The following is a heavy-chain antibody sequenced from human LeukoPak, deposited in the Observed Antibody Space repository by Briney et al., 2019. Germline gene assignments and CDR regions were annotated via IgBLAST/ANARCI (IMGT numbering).Heavy chain of an antibody. Sequence: ASVKGFCKVSGYTLTELSMHWVRQAPGKGLEWMGGFDPEDGETIYAQKFQGRVTMTEDTSTDTAYMELSSLRSEDTAVYYCATASSGSYQFDYWGQGTLVTVSS. D-gene: IGHD1-26*01. V-gene: IGHV1-24*01. CDR1: GYTLTELS. CDR2: FDPEDGET. CDR3: ATASSGSYQFDY. J-gene: IGHJ4*02.